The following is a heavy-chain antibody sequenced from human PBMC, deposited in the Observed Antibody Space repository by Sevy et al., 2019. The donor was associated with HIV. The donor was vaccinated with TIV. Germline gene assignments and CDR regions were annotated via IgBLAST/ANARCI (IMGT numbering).Heavy chain of an antibody. CDR1: GFTFSSYA. J-gene: IGHJ3*02. D-gene: IGHD5-12*01. V-gene: IGHV3-64*02. CDR3: ARGGVATIINDAFDI. Sequence: GGSLRLSCAASGFTFSSYAMHWVRQAPGKGLEYVSAISSNGGSTYYADSVKGRFTISRDNSKNTLYLQMGSLRAEVMAVYYCARGGVATIINDAFDIWGQGTMVTVSS. CDR2: ISSNGGST.